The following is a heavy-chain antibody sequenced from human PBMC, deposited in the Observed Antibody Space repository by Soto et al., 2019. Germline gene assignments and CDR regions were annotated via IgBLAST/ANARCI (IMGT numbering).Heavy chain of an antibody. CDR2: INHSGST. V-gene: IGHV4-34*01. J-gene: IGHJ4*02. CDR1: GGSFSGYY. Sequence: SETLSLTCAVYGGSFSGYYWSWIRQPPGKGLEWIGEINHSGSTNYNPSLKSRVTISVDTSKNQFSLKLSSVTAADTAVYYCARQSRPSAYCGGDCYSRFDYWGQGTLVTVS. D-gene: IGHD2-21*02. CDR3: ARQSRPSAYCGGDCYSRFDY.